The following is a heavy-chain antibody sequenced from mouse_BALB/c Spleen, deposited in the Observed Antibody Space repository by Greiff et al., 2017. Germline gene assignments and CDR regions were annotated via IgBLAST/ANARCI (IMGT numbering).Heavy chain of an antibody. Sequence: QVQLKESGAELVKPGASVKLSCKASGYTFTSYYMYWVKQRPGQGLEWIGEINPSNGGTNFNEKFKSKATLTVDKSSSTAYMQLSSLTSEDSAVYYCTRSKYGKGAMDYWGQGTSVTVSS. CDR1: GYTFTSYY. D-gene: IGHD2-10*02. CDR3: TRSKYGKGAMDY. V-gene: IGHV1S81*02. J-gene: IGHJ4*01. CDR2: INPSNGGT.